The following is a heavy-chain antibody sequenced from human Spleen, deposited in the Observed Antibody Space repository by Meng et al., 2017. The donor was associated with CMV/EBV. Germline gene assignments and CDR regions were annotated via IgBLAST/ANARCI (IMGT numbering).Heavy chain of an antibody. V-gene: IGHV3-74*01. CDR2: INSDGSST. Sequence: GGSLRLSCAASGFTFSSYWMHWVRQAPGKGLVWVSRINSDGSSTSYADSVKGRFTISRDNAKNTLYLQMNSLRAEDTAVYYCAREGQYYYDSSGYYDYYYGMDVWGQGTTVTVSS. D-gene: IGHD3-22*01. CDR1: GFTFSSYW. J-gene: IGHJ6*02. CDR3: AREGQYYYDSSGYYDYYYGMDV.